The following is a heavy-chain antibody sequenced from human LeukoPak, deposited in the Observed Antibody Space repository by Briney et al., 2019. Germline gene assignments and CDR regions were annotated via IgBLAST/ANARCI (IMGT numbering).Heavy chain of an antibody. CDR1: GFNYSAYN. CDR3: ARDGGWREDY. Sequence: GGSLRLSCAASGFNYSAYNMNWVRQAPGKGLEWVASITSSSAYIYYGDSVKGRVRISRDNAKNSLYLQMTALIAEDTAVYYCARDGGWREDYWGQGALVTVSS. D-gene: IGHD2-15*01. V-gene: IGHV3-21*01. CDR2: ITSSSAYI. J-gene: IGHJ4*02.